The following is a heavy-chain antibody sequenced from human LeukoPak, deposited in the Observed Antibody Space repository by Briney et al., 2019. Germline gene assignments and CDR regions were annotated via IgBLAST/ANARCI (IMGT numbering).Heavy chain of an antibody. D-gene: IGHD2-15*01. CDR3: ARVVAANWFDP. CDR1: GFTLTSYW. CDR2: IKQDGSEK. J-gene: IGHJ5*02. Sequence: GGSLRLSCAASGFTLTSYWMSWVRQAPGKGLEWVATIKQDGSEKYYVDSVKGRVTISRDNADNSLYLQMNSLRAEDTAVYYCARVVAANWFDPWGQGTLVTVSS. V-gene: IGHV3-7*01.